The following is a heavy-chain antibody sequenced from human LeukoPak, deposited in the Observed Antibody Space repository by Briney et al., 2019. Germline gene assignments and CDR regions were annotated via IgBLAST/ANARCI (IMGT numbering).Heavy chain of an antibody. CDR1: GGSISSGSYY. CDR3: ARDRRRYGSGSYYNEGLFDY. J-gene: IGHJ4*02. CDR2: IYYSGST. V-gene: IGHV4-31*03. D-gene: IGHD3-10*01. Sequence: SETLSLTCTVSGGSISSGSYYWSWIRQHPGKGLEWIGYIYYSGSTYYNPSLKSRVTISVDTSKNQFSLKLSSVTAADTAVYYCARDRRRYGSGSYYNEGLFDYWGQGTLVTVSS.